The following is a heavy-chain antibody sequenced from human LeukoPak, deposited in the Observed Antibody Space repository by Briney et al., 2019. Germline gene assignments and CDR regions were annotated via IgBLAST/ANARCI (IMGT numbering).Heavy chain of an antibody. CDR3: ARDSGGYGFL. D-gene: IGHD2-15*01. V-gene: IGHV1-69*13. CDR2: IIPILGTA. Sequence: ASVKVSCKASGGTFSSYAISWVRQAPGQGLEWMGGIIPILGTANYAQKFQGRVTITADESTSTAYMELSSLRSEDTAVYYCARDSGGYGFLWGQGTLVTVSS. J-gene: IGHJ4*02. CDR1: GGTFSSYA.